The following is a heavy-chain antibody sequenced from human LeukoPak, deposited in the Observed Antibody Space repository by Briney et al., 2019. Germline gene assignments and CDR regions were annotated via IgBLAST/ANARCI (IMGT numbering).Heavy chain of an antibody. D-gene: IGHD3-22*01. CDR3: ARVLSDPFYDSSGYPDY. J-gene: IGHJ4*02. V-gene: IGHV1-2*02. CDR1: GYTFTDYF. Sequence: ASVKVSCKASGYTFTDYFIHWVRQAPGHGLEWMGWIKANSGGTHYAQKFQGRVTMTRDTSVSTAYMELRRLRSDDTAVYYCARVLSDPFYDSSGYPDYWGQGTLVTVSS. CDR2: IKANSGGT.